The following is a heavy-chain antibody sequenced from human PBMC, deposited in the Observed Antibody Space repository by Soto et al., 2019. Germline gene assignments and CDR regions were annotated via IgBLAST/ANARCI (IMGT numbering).Heavy chain of an antibody. CDR2: IYWDDDK. Sequence: QITLKESGPTLVKPTQALTLTCTFSGFSLSTRGVGVGWIRQPPGKALEWLALIYWDDDKRYSPSLKSRVTISKDTSKNQVVLTMTNMDPVDTATYYCVRLLWFGELSWGPGTLVTVSS. J-gene: IGHJ4*02. CDR1: GFSLSTRGVG. CDR3: VRLLWFGELS. D-gene: IGHD3-10*01. V-gene: IGHV2-5*02.